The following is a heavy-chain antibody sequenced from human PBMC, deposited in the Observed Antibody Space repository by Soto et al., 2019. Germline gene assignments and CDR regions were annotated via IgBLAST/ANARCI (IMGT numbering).Heavy chain of an antibody. CDR2: IYPGDSDT. J-gene: IGHJ4*02. V-gene: IGHV5-51*01. CDR1: GYTFTSYW. D-gene: IGHD4-4*01. Sequence: PGESLKISCKGSGYTFTSYWIAWVRQMPGKGLEWMGLIYPGDSDTRYSPSFQGQVTIPADKSMNTAYLQWSSLKASDTAMYYCATRANSHEYFDFWGQGTGVTVSS. CDR3: ATRANSHEYFDF.